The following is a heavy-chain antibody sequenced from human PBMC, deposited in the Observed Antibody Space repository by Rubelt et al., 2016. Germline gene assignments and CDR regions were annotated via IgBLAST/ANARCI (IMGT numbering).Heavy chain of an antibody. D-gene: IGHD3-10*01. V-gene: IGHV1-3*01. CDR1: GYSFTSYA. Sequence: QVQLVQSGAEVKKPGASVKVSCRASGYSFTSYAVHWVRQAPGQSLEWMGWINADDGNTKYSQKFQGRVTIPRDTSASTAYMELSSLRSEDTAVYYCAREGTGRESYYYYYMDVWGKGTTVTVSS. CDR3: AREGTGRESYYYYYMDV. CDR2: INADDGNT. J-gene: IGHJ6*03.